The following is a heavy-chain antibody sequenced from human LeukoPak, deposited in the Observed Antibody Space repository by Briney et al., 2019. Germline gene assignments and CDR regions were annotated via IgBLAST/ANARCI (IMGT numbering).Heavy chain of an antibody. CDR2: VSGSGSTT. Sequence: GASLRLSCAASGFTFSSYAMSWVRQAPGRGLEWVSSVSGSGSTTYYADSVKGRFTISRDNAKNSLYLQMNSLRAEDTAAYYCATENLGYCSGGSCYSGIDYWGQGTLVTVSS. J-gene: IGHJ4*02. CDR1: GFTFSSYA. D-gene: IGHD2-15*01. CDR3: ATENLGYCSGGSCYSGIDY. V-gene: IGHV3-48*03.